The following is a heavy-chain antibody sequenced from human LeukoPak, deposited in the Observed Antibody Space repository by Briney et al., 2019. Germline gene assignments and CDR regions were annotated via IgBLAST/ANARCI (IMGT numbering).Heavy chain of an antibody. CDR2: IYHSGST. J-gene: IGHJ6*02. CDR3: ARRVAVAEDYYYGMDV. CDR1: GGSLSSGGYY. Sequence: SQTLSLTCTVSGGSLSSGGYYWRWIRQPPGKGLEWIGYIYHSGSTYYNPSLKSRVTISVDRSKNQFSLKLSSVTAADTAVYYCARRVAVAEDYYYGMDVWGQGTTVTVSS. V-gene: IGHV4-30-2*01. D-gene: IGHD6-19*01.